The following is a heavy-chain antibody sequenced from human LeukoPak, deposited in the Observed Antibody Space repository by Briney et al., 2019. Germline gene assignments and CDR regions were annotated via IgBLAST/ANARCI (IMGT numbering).Heavy chain of an antibody. V-gene: IGHV4-39*07. D-gene: IGHD3-10*01. CDR3: ARDRYGSGSYNRFDY. CDR2: ISYSGGP. Sequence: SETLSLTCTVSGGSISSNNYYWGWIRQPPGKGLEWIGSISYSGGPYYNPSLKSRVTISLDTSRSQFSLKLSSVTAADTAVYYCARDRYGSGSYNRFDYWGQGTLVTVSS. J-gene: IGHJ4*02. CDR1: GGSISSNNYY.